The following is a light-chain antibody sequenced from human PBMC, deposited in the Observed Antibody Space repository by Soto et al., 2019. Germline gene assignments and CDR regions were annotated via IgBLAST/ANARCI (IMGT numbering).Light chain of an antibody. CDR1: QSLLHNNGYNY. CDR2: LGS. V-gene: IGKV2-28*01. CDR3: MQALQSPWT. J-gene: IGKJ1*01. Sequence: DFVMTQSPLSLPVTPGEPASISCRSSQSLLHNNGYNYLDWYLQKPGQSPQLLIYLGSNRDSGVPARFSGSGSGTDFTLKISRVEAEDVGVYYCMQALQSPWTFGQGTKVEIK.